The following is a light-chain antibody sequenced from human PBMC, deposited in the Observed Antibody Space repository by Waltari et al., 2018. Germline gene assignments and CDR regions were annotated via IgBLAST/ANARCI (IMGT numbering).Light chain of an antibody. CDR1: KLGDKY. V-gene: IGLV3-1*01. Sequence: SYELAQPPSVSVSPGQTASITCSGDKLGDKYVSWYQQKPGQSPVGVIYRATDRPSGIPERFSGSNSGNTATLPISGPQTMDEADYYCQAWDSSTAVFGGGTKLTVL. J-gene: IGLJ2*01. CDR2: RAT. CDR3: QAWDSSTAV.